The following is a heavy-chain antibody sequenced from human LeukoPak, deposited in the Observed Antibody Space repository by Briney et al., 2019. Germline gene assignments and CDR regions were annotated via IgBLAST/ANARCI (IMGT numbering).Heavy chain of an antibody. V-gene: IGHV3-23*01. D-gene: IGHD2/OR15-2a*01. J-gene: IGHJ6*02. CDR1: GFTFSSYA. CDR2: ISGSGGST. CDR3: AKDNSQLAHAYGMDV. Sequence: GGSLRLSCAASGFTFSSYAMSWVRQAPGKGLEWVSAISGSGGSTYYADSVKGRFTISRDNSKNTLCLQMNSLRAEDTAVYYCAKDNSQLAHAYGMDVWGQGTTVTVSS.